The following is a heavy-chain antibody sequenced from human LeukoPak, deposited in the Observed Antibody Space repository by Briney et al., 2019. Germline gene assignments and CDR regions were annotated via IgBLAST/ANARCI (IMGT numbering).Heavy chain of an antibody. D-gene: IGHD3-22*01. CDR2: INPDSGGT. V-gene: IGHV1-2*02. Sequence: GASVKVSCKASGYTFIGFYMHWVRQAPGQGLEWMGRINPDSGGTNYAQKFQGRVTMTRDTSISTAYMEVSRLRSDDTAVYYCARDPPYYYDSSGSTTQTLDYWGQGTLVTVS. CDR1: GYTFIGFY. CDR3: ARDPPYYYDSSGSTTQTLDY. J-gene: IGHJ4*02.